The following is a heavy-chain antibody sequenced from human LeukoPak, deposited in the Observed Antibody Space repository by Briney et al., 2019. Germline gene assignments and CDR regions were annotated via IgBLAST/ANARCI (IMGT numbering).Heavy chain of an antibody. CDR3: AKDISSRPTVLDY. Sequence: GGSLRLSCAASGFTFSSYGMSWVRQAPGKGLEWVSAISGSGGSTYYADSVKGRFTISRDNSKNTLYLQMNSLRAEDTAVYYCAKDISSRPTVLDYWGQGTLVTVSS. D-gene: IGHD6-13*01. CDR2: ISGSGGST. V-gene: IGHV3-23*01. CDR1: GFTFSSYG. J-gene: IGHJ4*02.